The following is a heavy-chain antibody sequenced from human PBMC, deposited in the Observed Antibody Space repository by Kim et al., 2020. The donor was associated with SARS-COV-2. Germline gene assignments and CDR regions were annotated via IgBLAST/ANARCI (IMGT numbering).Heavy chain of an antibody. J-gene: IGHJ6*02. Sequence: SETLSLTCTVSGGSISSSSYYWGWIRQPPGKGLEWIGSIYYTGSTYYNPSFKTRVTVSSDTSNNHFSLRLSAVTAPDTAMYYCVRHLVGANPGFYYGMDVWGQGTTVTVS. D-gene: IGHD1-26*01. CDR1: GGSISSSSYY. CDR2: IYYTGST. CDR3: VRHLVGANPGFYYGMDV. V-gene: IGHV4-39*07.